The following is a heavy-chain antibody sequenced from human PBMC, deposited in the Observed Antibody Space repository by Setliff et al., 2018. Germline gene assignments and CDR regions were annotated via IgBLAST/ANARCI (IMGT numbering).Heavy chain of an antibody. J-gene: IGHJ4*02. D-gene: IGHD2-21*02. CDR2: VFTATDDT. V-gene: IGHV1-2*06. CDR1: GYSFTKYF. CDR3: ARVRPCGADCSTGVGGPFDFDF. Sequence: GASVKVSCKTSGYSFTKYFLHWVRQAPGQGLEWMGRVFTATDDTQFRTEFQGRVSVTRDTSVSTTYMELSGLRSDDTALYYCARVRPCGADCSTGVGGPFDFDFWGQGTLVTVSS.